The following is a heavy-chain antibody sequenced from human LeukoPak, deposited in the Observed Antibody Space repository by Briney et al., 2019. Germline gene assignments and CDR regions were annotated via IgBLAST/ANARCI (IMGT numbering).Heavy chain of an antibody. Sequence: ASVKVSCRASGYTFIAYYMHWVRQAPGQGLEWMGWINPSSGGTDYAQKFQGRVTMTRDTSISTAYMELSELRSDDTAVYYCAGQKDPRPIDYWGQGTLITVSS. V-gene: IGHV1-2*02. J-gene: IGHJ4*02. CDR2: INPSSGGT. CDR3: AGQKDPRPIDY. CDR1: GYTFIAYY.